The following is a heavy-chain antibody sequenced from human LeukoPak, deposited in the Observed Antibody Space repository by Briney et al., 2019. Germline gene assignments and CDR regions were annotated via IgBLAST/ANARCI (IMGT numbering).Heavy chain of an antibody. J-gene: IGHJ6*03. CDR1: GFTFSAYW. V-gene: IGHV3-74*01. CDR3: ARAVNWGSDSYHYMDV. D-gene: IGHD7-27*01. CDR2: INSDGSTT. Sequence: GGSLRLSCAASGFTFSAYWMHWVRQAPGKGLVWVSRINSDGSTTNYADSVRGRFTISRDNAKNTLYLQINSLRVEDTAAYYCARAVNWGSDSYHYMDVWGKGTTVTVSS.